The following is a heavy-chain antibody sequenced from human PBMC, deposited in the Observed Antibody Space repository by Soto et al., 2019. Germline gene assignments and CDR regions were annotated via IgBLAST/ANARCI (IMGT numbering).Heavy chain of an antibody. V-gene: IGHV3-30*18. Sequence: GSLRLSCAASVFTGSSYGMHWVRQAPGKGLEWVAVISYDGSNKYYADSVKGRFTISRDNSKNTLYLQMNSLRAEDTAVYYCAKDHGPRSGPYGMDVWGQGTTVTVSS. CDR3: AKDHGPRSGPYGMDV. D-gene: IGHD2-8*01. J-gene: IGHJ6*02. CDR2: ISYDGSNK. CDR1: VFTGSSYG.